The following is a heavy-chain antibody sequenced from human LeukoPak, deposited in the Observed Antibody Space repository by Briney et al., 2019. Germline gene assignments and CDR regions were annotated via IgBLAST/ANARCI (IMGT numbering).Heavy chain of an antibody. D-gene: IGHD3-16*01. CDR3: ARLINGGRAFDI. CDR1: GYTFAAYH. J-gene: IGHJ3*02. CDR2: ITPNNGGT. V-gene: IGHV1-2*02. Sequence: GASVKVSCKASGYTFAAYHIHWLRQAPGQGLEWMGWITPNNGGTNYAQNLQGRVTITTDASMSTAYMELTGLRSDDTAIYYCARLINGGRAFDIWGQGTVVTVSS.